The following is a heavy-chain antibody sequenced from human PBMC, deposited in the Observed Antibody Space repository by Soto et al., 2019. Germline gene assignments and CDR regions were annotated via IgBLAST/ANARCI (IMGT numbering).Heavy chain of an antibody. J-gene: IGHJ4*02. CDR1: GFTFDDYA. CDR2: ITWNRDSI. D-gene: IGHD6-19*01. CDR3: AKGSGGQWLVFIDS. V-gene: IGHV3-9*01. Sequence: EVQLVESGGGLIQPGRSLRLSCAASGFTFDDYAMHWVRQAPGKGLEWVSGITWNRDSIGYADSVKGRFIVSRDNAKNSLYLQMNSLRPEDSAFYYCAKGSGGQWLVFIDSWGQGTQVTVSS.